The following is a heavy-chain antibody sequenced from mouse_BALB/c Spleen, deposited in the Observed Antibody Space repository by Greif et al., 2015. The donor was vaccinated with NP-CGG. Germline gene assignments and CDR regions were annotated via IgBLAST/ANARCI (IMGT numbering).Heavy chain of an antibody. Sequence: EVQLVESGPGLVKPSQSLSLTCTVTGYSITSDYAWNWIRQFPGNKLEWMGYIXXSGSTSYNPSLKSRISITRDTSKNQFFLQLNSVTTEDTATYYCARFWSHFDYWGQGTTLTVSS. J-gene: IGHJ2*01. CDR2: IXXSGST. V-gene: IGHV3-2*02. CDR1: GYSITSDYA. CDR3: ARFWSHFDY. D-gene: IGHD6-2*01.